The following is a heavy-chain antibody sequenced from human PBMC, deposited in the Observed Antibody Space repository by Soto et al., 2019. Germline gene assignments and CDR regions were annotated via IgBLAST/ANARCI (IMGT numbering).Heavy chain of an antibody. D-gene: IGHD1-20*01. V-gene: IGHV4-31*03. CDR1: GASITSGGYY. CDR3: VIDYNSRAVGVALFDV. J-gene: IGHJ4*01. Sequence: SEPLSLTCTVSGASITSGGYYWTWLRQRPGTGLEWIGCVYHSGTSHSNPSLEGRVSLSVDTSRNHFSMSLKSVTAEDTAVYYCVIDYNSRAVGVALFDVWGHGTLVT. CDR2: VYHSGTS.